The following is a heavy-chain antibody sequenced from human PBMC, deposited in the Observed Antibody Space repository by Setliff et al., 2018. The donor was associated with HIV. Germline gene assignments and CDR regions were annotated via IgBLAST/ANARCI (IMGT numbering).Heavy chain of an antibody. CDR2: ISAYNGNT. J-gene: IGHJ4*02. V-gene: IGHV1-18*01. CDR1: GYTFTSYG. CDR3: ARDPLTYYYVSGSYNRTNYFDY. Sequence: ASVKVSCKASGYTFTSYGISWVRQAPGQGLEWMGWISAYNGNTNYAQKLQGRVTMTTDTSTSTAYMELRSLRSDDTAVYYCARDPLTYYYVSGSYNRTNYFDYWGQGTLVTVSS. D-gene: IGHD3-10*01.